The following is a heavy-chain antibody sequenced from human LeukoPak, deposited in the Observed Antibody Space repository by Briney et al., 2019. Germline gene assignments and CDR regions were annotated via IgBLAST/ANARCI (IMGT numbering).Heavy chain of an antibody. J-gene: IGHJ4*02. V-gene: IGHV4-61*02. CDR3: ATTRPCGGDCYSNSLDY. Sequence: PSETLSLTCTVSGGSISSGSYYWSWIRQPAGKGLEWIGRIYTSGSTNYNPSLKSRVTISVDTSKNQFSLKLSSVTAADTAVYYCATTRPCGGDCYSNSLDYWGQGTLVTVSA. CDR1: GGSISSGSYY. CDR2: IYTSGST. D-gene: IGHD2-21*01.